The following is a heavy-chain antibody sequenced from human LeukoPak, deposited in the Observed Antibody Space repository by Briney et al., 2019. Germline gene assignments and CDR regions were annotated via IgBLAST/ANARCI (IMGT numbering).Heavy chain of an antibody. CDR2: IYYSVST. Sequence: SETLSLTCAVYGGSFSSYYWGWIRQPPGKGLEWIGSIYYSVSTYYNPSLKSRVTISVDTSKNQFSLKLSSVTAADTAVYYCAGPVEVGAEYFQHWGQGTLVTVSS. D-gene: IGHD2-15*01. CDR1: GGSFSSYY. CDR3: AGPVEVGAEYFQH. V-gene: IGHV4-39*01. J-gene: IGHJ1*01.